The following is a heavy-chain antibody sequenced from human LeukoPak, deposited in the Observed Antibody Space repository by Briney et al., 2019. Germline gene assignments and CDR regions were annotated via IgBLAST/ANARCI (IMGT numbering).Heavy chain of an antibody. V-gene: IGHV3-30*04. CDR1: GFTFSSYA. CDR3: AKGGYSYGQTYYYYMDV. CDR2: ISYDGSNK. Sequence: GRSLRLSCAASGFTFSSYAMHWVRQAPGKGLEWVAVISYDGSNKYYADSVKGRFTISRDNSKNTLYLQMNSLRAEDTAVYYCAKGGYSYGQTYYYYMDVWGKGTTVTISS. J-gene: IGHJ6*03. D-gene: IGHD5-18*01.